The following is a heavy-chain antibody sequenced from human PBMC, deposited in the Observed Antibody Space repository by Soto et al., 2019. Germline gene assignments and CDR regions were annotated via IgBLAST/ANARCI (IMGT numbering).Heavy chain of an antibody. CDR2: IYYSGST. CDR1: GGSISSGGDY. Sequence: QVQLQESGPGLVKPSQTLSLTCTVSGGSISSGGDYWSWIRQHPGKGLEWIGYIYYSGSTYYNPSLKSRVTLSVDTSKNHSALKLSSVTAADTAVYYCARATPYYSGGRDVWGQVTTIAVSS. J-gene: IGHJ6*02. V-gene: IGHV4-31*03. D-gene: IGHD2-15*01. CDR3: ARATPYYSGGRDV.